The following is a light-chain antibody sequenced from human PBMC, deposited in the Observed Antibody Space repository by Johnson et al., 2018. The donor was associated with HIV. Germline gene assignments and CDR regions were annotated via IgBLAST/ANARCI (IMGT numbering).Light chain of an antibody. CDR3: GTWDSSLSASYV. V-gene: IGLV1-51*01. Sequence: QPVLTQPPSVSAAPGQKVTIYCSGSSSNIGNNYVSWYQQLPGTAPKLLIYDNNKRPSGIPDRFSGSKSGTSATLGITGLQTGDEADYYCGTWDSSLSASYVFGTGTKVTVL. CDR2: DNN. CDR1: SSNIGNNY. J-gene: IGLJ1*01.